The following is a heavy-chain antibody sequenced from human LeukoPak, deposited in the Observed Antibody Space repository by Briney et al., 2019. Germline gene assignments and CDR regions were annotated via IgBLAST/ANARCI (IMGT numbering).Heavy chain of an antibody. J-gene: IGHJ1*01. CDR3: ARESWARLRIAAAGTAFQH. CDR2: INSDGSST. Sequence: GGSLRLSCAASGFTFSSYWMHWVRQAPGKGLVWVSRINSDGSSTSYADSVKGRFTISRDNSKNTLYLQMNSLRAEDTAVYYCARESWARLRIAAAGTAFQHWGQGTLVTVSS. V-gene: IGHV3-74*01. CDR1: GFTFSSYW. D-gene: IGHD6-13*01.